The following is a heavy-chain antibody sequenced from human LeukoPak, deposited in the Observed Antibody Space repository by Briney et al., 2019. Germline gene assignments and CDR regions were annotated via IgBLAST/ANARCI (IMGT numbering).Heavy chain of an antibody. CDR3: TTDPPPGRVPIAAAKKGYFDL. J-gene: IGHJ2*01. V-gene: IGHV3-15*01. D-gene: IGHD6-13*01. CDR2: IKSKTDGGTT. Sequence: GGSLRLSCAASGFTFSNAWMSWVRQAPGKGLEWVGRIKSKTDGGTTDYAAPVKDRFTISRDDSKNTLYLQMNSLKTEDTAVYYCTTDPPPGRVPIAAAKKGYFDLWGRGTLVTVSS. CDR1: GFTFSNAW.